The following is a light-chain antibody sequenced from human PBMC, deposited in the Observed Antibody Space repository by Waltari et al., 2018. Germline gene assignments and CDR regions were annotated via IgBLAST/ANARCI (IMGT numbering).Light chain of an antibody. J-gene: IGLJ3*02. Sequence: QSALTQPRSVSGSPGQSVTISCTGTSSAVGSYNYVSWFQQHPGKAPKLMIYDVTKRPSGVPDRFAGSKSGITASLTISGLQADDEADYYCCSYAGSYTLGVFGGGTKLTVL. CDR2: DVT. V-gene: IGLV2-11*01. CDR1: SSAVGSYNY. CDR3: CSYAGSYTLGV.